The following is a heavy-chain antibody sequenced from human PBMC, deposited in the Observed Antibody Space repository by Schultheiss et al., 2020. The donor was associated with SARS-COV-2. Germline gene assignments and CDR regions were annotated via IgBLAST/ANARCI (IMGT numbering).Heavy chain of an antibody. CDR3: ARGHGSSFTYYYGMDV. Sequence: SETLSLTCAVSGASITSDTWWIWVRQPPGKGLEWIGQIHHSGSTYYNPSLRSRVTISVDTSKNQFSLKLSSVTAADTAVYYCARGHGSSFTYYYGMDVWGQGTTVTVSS. D-gene: IGHD6-13*01. J-gene: IGHJ6*02. CDR1: GASITSDTW. CDR2: IHHSGST. V-gene: IGHV4-55*01.